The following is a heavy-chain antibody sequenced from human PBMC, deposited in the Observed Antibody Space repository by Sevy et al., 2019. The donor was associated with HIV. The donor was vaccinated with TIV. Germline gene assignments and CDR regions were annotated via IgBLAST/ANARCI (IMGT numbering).Heavy chain of an antibody. CDR1: GYTLSQVS. Sequence: ASVKVSCKVSGYTLSQVSMHWVRQVPGKGLEWMGSFDPEDGETIYAQKFQGRLTMTEDTSTDTAYMELSSLKSEDTAVFYCAITKNYNARSSCPFDYWGQGTLVADSS. D-gene: IGHD3-22*01. V-gene: IGHV1-24*01. CDR2: FDPEDGET. J-gene: IGHJ4*02. CDR3: AITKNYNARSSCPFDY.